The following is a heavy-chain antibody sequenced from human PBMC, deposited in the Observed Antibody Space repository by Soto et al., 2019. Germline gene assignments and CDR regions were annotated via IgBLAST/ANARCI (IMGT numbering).Heavy chain of an antibody. CDR3: AKDGQWSGFRGHFDY. J-gene: IGHJ4*02. D-gene: IGHD3-3*01. CDR2: ISFDGNNK. CDR1: GFSFSSYG. V-gene: IGHV3-30*18. Sequence: QVQLVESGGGVVQPGRSLRVSCAASGFSFSSYGMHWVRQAPGKGLEWLAVISFDGNNKYYADSVKGRFTISRDNYKNAHNLQMNILMPEDTALYSCAKDGQWSGFRGHFDYWGQGAQVTVSS.